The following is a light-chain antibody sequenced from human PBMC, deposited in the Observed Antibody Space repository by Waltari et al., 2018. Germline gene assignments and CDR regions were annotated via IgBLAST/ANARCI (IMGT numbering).Light chain of an antibody. CDR3: MQALQTPWT. CDR1: QSLLHRNGYNY. Sequence: DIVMTQSPLSLPVPPGEPASIPCRSSQSLLHRNGYNYLDWYLQKPGQSPQLLIYLGSNRASGVPDRFSGSGSGTDFTLKISRVEAEDVGVYYCMQALQTPWTFGQGTKVEIK. V-gene: IGKV2-28*01. CDR2: LGS. J-gene: IGKJ1*01.